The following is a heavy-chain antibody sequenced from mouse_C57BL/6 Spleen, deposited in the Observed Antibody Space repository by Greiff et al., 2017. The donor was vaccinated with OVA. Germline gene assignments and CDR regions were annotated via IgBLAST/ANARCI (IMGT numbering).Heavy chain of an antibody. CDR2: IDPSDSET. D-gene: IGHD1-1*01. J-gene: IGHJ2*01. V-gene: IGHV1-52*01. CDR3: ALVTTVVTSYFDY. Sequence: QVQLQQPGAELVRPGSSVKLSCKASGYTFTSYWMHWVKQRPIQGLEWIGNIDPSDSETHYNQKFKDKATLTVDKSSSTAYMQLSSLTSEDSAVYYCALVTTVVTSYFDYWGQGTTLTVSS. CDR1: GYTFTSYW.